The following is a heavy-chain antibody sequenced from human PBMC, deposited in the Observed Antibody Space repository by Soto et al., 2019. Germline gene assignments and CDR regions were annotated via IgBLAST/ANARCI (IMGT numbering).Heavy chain of an antibody. Sequence: GGSLRLSCSASGFALSSYAMHWVRQAPGKGLEYVSSISSNGINTYYADSVKGRFTISRDNSQNTLYIQMNSLRPDDTALYYCVKDEGFCSGGNCYSVARCGFDLWGQGTMVTVSS. CDR1: GFALSSYA. CDR3: VKDEGFCSGGNCYSVARCGFDL. CDR2: ISSNGINT. V-gene: IGHV3-64D*06. J-gene: IGHJ3*01. D-gene: IGHD2-15*01.